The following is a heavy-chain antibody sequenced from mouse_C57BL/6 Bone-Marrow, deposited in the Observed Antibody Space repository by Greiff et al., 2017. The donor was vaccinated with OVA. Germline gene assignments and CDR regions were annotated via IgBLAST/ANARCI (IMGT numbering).Heavy chain of an antibody. CDR1: GYTFTDYE. CDR2: IDPETGGT. Sequence: VKLQESGAELVRPGASVTLSCKASGYTFTDYEMHWVKRTPVHGLEWIGAIDPETGGTAYNQKFKGKAILTADKSSSTAYMELRSLTSEDSAVYYCTRGIYYGYDEGYYYAMDYWGQGTSVTVSS. J-gene: IGHJ4*01. V-gene: IGHV1-15*01. D-gene: IGHD2-2*01. CDR3: TRGIYYGYDEGYYYAMDY.